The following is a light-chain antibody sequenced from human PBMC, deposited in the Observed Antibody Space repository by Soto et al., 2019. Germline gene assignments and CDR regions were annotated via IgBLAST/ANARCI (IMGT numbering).Light chain of an antibody. CDR2: DVR. V-gene: IGLV2-14*03. CDR1: SNDVGGYNY. Sequence: QSVLAQPASVSGSPGQSITISCTGTSNDVGGYNYVSWYQQHPDAAPKLIIYDVRYRPSGVSNRFSGSKSGNTASLTISGLQAEDEADYYCSAYTSSSTPYVFGSGTKVTVL. J-gene: IGLJ1*01. CDR3: SAYTSSSTPYV.